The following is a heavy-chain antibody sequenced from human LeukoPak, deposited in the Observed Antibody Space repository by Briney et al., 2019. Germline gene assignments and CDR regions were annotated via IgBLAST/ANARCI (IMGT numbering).Heavy chain of an antibody. V-gene: IGHV4-39*07. CDR3: ARVLRYCSGGNCYSGGLGYMDV. J-gene: IGHJ6*03. CDR1: GGSISSSSYY. Sequence: PSETLSLTCTVSGGSISSSSYYWDWIRQPPGKGLEWIGNIDYSGSTYYNPSLKSRVTISVDTSKNQFSLKLSSVTAADTAVYYCARVLRYCSGGNCYSGGLGYMDVWGKGTTVTISS. CDR2: IDYSGST. D-gene: IGHD2-15*01.